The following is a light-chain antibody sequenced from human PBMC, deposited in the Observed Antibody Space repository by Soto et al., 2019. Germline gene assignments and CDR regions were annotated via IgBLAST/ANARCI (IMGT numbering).Light chain of an antibody. J-gene: IGLJ2*01. Sequence: QSVLTQPPSASGTPGQRVTISCSGSSSNIGGNSVNWYQHLPGTAPKILMYSDDERPSGVPDRFSGSKSGTSASLAISGLQPEDEADYYCAAWDDNLNGPVFGGGTKVTVL. CDR1: SSNIGGNS. CDR3: AAWDDNLNGPV. CDR2: SDD. V-gene: IGLV1-44*01.